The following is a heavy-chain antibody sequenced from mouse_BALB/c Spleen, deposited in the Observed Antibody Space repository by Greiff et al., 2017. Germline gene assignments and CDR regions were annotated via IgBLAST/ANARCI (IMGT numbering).Heavy chain of an antibody. J-gene: IGHJ2*01. D-gene: IGHD2-14*01. CDR2: ISDGGSYT. Sequence: EVKVVESGGGLVKPGGSLKLSCAASGFTFSDYYMYWVRQTPEKRLEWVATISDGGSYTYYPDSVKGRFTISRDNAKNNLYLQMSSLKSEDTAMYYCARDHYRYDSYYFDYWGQGTTLTVSS. V-gene: IGHV5-4*02. CDR3: ARDHYRYDSYYFDY. CDR1: GFTFSDYY.